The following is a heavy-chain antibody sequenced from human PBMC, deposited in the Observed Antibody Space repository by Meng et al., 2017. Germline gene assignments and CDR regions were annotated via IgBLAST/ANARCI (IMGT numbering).Heavy chain of an antibody. Sequence: VHLQQWGGGLLNPSATLSLTVVVYGGSFSGYYWSWIRPPPGKGLEWIGEINHSGSTNYNPSLKSRVTISVDTSKNQFSLKLSSVTAADTAVYYCAADPLRGYSYLGYWGQGTLVTVSS. CDR3: AADPLRGYSYLGY. D-gene: IGHD5-18*01. CDR1: GGSFSGYY. J-gene: IGHJ4*02. V-gene: IGHV4-34*01. CDR2: INHSGST.